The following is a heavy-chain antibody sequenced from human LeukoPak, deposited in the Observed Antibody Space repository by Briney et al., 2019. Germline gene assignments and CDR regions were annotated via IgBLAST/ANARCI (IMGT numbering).Heavy chain of an antibody. CDR2: INPNSGGT. V-gene: IGHV1-2*02. CDR3: ATVYYYGSGSDYYFDY. Sequence: ASVKVSCKASGYTFTGYYMHWVRQAPGQGLEWMGWINPNSGGTYYAQKFQGRVTMTRDTSISTAYMELSRLRSDDTAVYYCATVYYYGSGSDYYFDYWGQGTLVTVSS. CDR1: GYTFTGYY. J-gene: IGHJ4*02. D-gene: IGHD3-10*01.